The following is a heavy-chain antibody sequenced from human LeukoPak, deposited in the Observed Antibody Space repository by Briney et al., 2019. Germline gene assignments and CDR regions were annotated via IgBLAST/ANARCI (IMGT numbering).Heavy chain of an antibody. D-gene: IGHD6-13*01. V-gene: IGHV3-23*01. CDR2: TPDSGRTT. CDR1: GFTCINYD. Sequence: GGALMLSCSASGFTCINYDMSWGRQAPGKGLEWVSSTPDSGRTTYYAASVKGRFPIATDNSKNTLYLQMSSLRAEDTDVYYSPKDAAGPEYWGQGTLVTVSS. CDR3: PKDAAGPEY. J-gene: IGHJ4*02.